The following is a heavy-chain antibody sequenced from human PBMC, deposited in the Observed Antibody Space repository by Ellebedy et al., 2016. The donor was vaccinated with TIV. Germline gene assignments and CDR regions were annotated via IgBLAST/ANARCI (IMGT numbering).Heavy chain of an antibody. CDR2: INLDGSAE. D-gene: IGHD3-16*01. J-gene: IGHJ4*02. CDR1: GFIISGDW. Sequence: PGGSLRLSCAASGFIISGDWMSWVRQDPGKGLEWVAHINLDGSAEDYVDSAKGRFTISRDNAKRSLFLQMNSLRVDDTAVYYCVTWGKSYGRWGQGSLVTISS. V-gene: IGHV3-7*03. CDR3: VTWGKSYGR.